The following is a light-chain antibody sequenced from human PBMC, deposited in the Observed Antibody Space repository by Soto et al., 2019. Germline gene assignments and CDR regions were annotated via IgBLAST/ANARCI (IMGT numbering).Light chain of an antibody. V-gene: IGKV2-28*01. CDR2: LGS. Sequence: IVMTQSPLSMPLTPGEPASISCRASHSLLHSNGYNYLDCYLQKPGQSPQVLIYLGSNRACGVPDRFSGSGSGTDFPLTISSLQPEDFATYYCQQSYRTPTFGGGTKGDIK. J-gene: IGKJ4*01. CDR1: HSLLHSNGYNY. CDR3: QQSYRTPT.